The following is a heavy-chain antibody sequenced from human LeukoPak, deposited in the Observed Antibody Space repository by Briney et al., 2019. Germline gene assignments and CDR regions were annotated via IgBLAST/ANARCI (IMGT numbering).Heavy chain of an antibody. V-gene: IGHV4-38-2*02. Sequence: PSETLSLTCTVSGYSISNGYYWGWIRQPPGKGLEWIGNIYHSWSTYYNPSLKSRVTISVDTSKNQFSLKLSSVTAADTAVYYCARELLSGDPSIGNWGQGTLVTVSS. CDR3: ARELLSGDPSIGN. D-gene: IGHD7-27*01. J-gene: IGHJ4*02. CDR1: GYSISNGYY. CDR2: IYHSWST.